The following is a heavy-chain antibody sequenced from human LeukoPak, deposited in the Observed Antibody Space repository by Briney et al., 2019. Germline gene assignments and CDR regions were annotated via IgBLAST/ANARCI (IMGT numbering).Heavy chain of an antibody. J-gene: IGHJ5*02. CDR3: ARARWEGLDP. D-gene: IGHD1-26*01. CDR2: IYTSGST. CDR1: GGSFSGYY. V-gene: IGHV4-59*10. Sequence: SETLSLTCAVYGGSFSGYYWSWIRQPAGKGLEWIGRIYTSGSTNYNPSLKSRVTISVDTSKNQFSLKLSSVTAADTAVYYCARARWEGLDPWGQGTLVTVSS.